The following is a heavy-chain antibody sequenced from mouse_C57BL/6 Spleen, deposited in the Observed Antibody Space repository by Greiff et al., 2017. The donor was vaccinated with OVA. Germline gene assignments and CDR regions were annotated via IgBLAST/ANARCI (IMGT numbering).Heavy chain of an antibody. Sequence: VQLQQSGAELVRPGPSVKVSCKASGYAFTNYLIEWVKQRPGQGLEWIGVINPGSGGTNYNEKFKGKATLTADKSSSTAYMQLSSLTSEDSAVYFCARVDYDDAMDYWGQGTSVTVSS. D-gene: IGHD2-4*01. CDR3: ARVDYDDAMDY. V-gene: IGHV1-54*01. J-gene: IGHJ4*01. CDR2: INPGSGGT. CDR1: GYAFTNYL.